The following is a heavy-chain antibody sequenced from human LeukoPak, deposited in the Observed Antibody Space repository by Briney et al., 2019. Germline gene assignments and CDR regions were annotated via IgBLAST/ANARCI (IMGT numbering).Heavy chain of an antibody. Sequence: AVKVSCKASGDTFSSYAFSWVRQAPGQGLEWMGAIIPMSGTTHYAQNFQGRVTITSDESTRTVYLEVTSLRSEDTALYYCARSNNVFFAGDHWGQGTLVTVSS. CDR3: ARSNNVFFAGDH. J-gene: IGHJ4*02. V-gene: IGHV1-69*13. D-gene: IGHD1/OR15-1a*01. CDR2: IIPMSGTT. CDR1: GDTFSSYA.